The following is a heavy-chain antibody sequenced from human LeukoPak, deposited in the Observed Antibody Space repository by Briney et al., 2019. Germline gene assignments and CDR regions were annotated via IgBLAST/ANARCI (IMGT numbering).Heavy chain of an antibody. CDR1: GFTFRTSG. D-gene: IGHD3-10*01. Sequence: GGSLRLSCATSGFTFRTSGVHWVRQAPGKGLEWVALMSSDGINTYYADSVKGRFTVSRDSSKDILYLQMNSLRADDTAIYYCAKDHAGSGRAFEYWGQGTLVTVSS. CDR2: MSSDGINT. CDR3: AKDHAGSGRAFEY. V-gene: IGHV3-30*04. J-gene: IGHJ4*02.